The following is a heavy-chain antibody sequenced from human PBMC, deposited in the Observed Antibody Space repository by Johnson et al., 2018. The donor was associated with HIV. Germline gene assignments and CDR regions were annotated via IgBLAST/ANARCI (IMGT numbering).Heavy chain of an antibody. Sequence: VQLVESGGGVVHPGGSLRLSCAASGFIFSDHYMDWVRQAPGKGLEWVANIKQDGSEKYYVDSVKGRFTISRDNAKNSLYLQMNSLRAEDTAVYYCARGGLLWFGHPADWGQGTMVTVSS. J-gene: IGHJ3*01. CDR1: GFIFSDHY. V-gene: IGHV3-7*01. CDR3: ARGGLLWFGHPAD. D-gene: IGHD3-10*01. CDR2: IKQDGSEK.